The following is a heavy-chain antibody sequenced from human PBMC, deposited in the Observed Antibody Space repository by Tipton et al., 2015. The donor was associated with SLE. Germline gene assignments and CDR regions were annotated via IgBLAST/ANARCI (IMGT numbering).Heavy chain of an antibody. Sequence: PGLVKPSDTLSLTCTVSDDSINSFFWSWIRQPAGKGLEWIGRIYASGITNYNPSLQSRVTMSVDTSNSQFSLRLTSVTAADTAVYYCARDGTLGNIHGMDVWGQGTTVTVSS. J-gene: IGHJ6*02. CDR1: DDSINSFF. CDR3: ARDGTLGNIHGMDV. V-gene: IGHV4-4*07. CDR2: IYASGIT.